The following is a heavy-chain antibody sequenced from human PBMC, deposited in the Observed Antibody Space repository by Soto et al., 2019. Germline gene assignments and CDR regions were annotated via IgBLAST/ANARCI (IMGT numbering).Heavy chain of an antibody. V-gene: IGHV4-31*03. CDR2: IYYSGST. J-gene: IGHJ4*02. Sequence: QVQLQESGPGLVKPSQTLSLTCTVSGGSISSGGYYWSWIRQHPGKGLEWIGYIYYSGSTYYNPSLKSRVTISVDTSKNQFSVKLSSVTAADTAVYYCARGVTMVRGVIHTPYFDYWGQGTLVTVSS. D-gene: IGHD3-10*01. CDR3: ARGVTMVRGVIHTPYFDY. CDR1: GGSISSGGYY.